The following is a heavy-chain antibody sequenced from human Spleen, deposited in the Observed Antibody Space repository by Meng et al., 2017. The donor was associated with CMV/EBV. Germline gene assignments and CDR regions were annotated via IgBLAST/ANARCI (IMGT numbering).Heavy chain of an antibody. D-gene: IGHD1-26*01. CDR2: ISYDGSDE. CDR3: ARERMGARGWFDP. Sequence: ASGFSLGSYGMHWVRQAPGKGLEWVAAISYDGSDEYYAESVKGRLTISRDNSKNTLYLQMNSLRVEDTGVYYCARERMGARGWFDPWGQGTLVTVSS. V-gene: IGHV3-30*04. J-gene: IGHJ5*02. CDR1: GFSLGSYG.